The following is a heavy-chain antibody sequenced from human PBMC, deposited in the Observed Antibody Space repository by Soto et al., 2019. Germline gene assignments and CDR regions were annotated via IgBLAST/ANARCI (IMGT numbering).Heavy chain of an antibody. D-gene: IGHD6-19*01. CDR2: IRRKANSYTT. J-gene: IGHJ6*02. CDR1: GLIFSDYH. V-gene: IGHV3-72*01. Sequence: EVQLVESGGGLVQPGGSLRLSCAASGLIFSDYHMDWVRQAPGKGLEWVGRIRRKANSYTTEYAASVKGRFTISRDDSNTTHCLQMHTLRTEATAAYYCAMLGGWSGGSNDMDVWGQGTTVTVSS. CDR3: AMLGGWSGGSNDMDV.